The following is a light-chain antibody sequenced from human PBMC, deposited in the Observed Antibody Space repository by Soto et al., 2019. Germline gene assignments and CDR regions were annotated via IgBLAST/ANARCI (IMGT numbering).Light chain of an antibody. CDR2: GAS. Sequence: EIVLTQSPGTLSLSPGERATLSCRASQSVNNNYLAWYQQKPGQAPRLLIYGASTRATGISDRFSGSGSGKDFTLTINRLEPEDVGVFYCHLYNRSPYNFGQGTKLEIK. CDR3: HLYNRSPYN. J-gene: IGKJ2*01. CDR1: QSVNNNY. V-gene: IGKV3-20*01.